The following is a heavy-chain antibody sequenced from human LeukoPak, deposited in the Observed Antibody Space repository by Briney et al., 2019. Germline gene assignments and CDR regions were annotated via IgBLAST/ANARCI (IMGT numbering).Heavy chain of an antibody. D-gene: IGHD3-16*02. J-gene: IGHJ4*02. V-gene: IGHV3-33*06. CDR3: AKHYGAYGRYFGIY. Sequence: KGLEEVTVIRYIGINKHYADSVKGRFTISRDNSMNTQYLQMDSLRAEDTSVYYCAKHYGAYGRYFGIYGDQGTVV. CDR2: IRYIGINK.